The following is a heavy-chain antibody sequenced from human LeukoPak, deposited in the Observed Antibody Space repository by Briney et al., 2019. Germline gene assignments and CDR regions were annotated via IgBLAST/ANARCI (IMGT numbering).Heavy chain of an antibody. CDR2: INHSGST. J-gene: IGHJ5*02. CDR1: GGSFSGYY. CDR3: ARGLSYHNWYDP. Sequence: SETLSLTCGVYGGSFSGYYWTWIRQPPGKGLEWIGEINHSGSTNYSPSLKSRVTISMDTSKNQFSLKLSSVTAADTAVYYCARGLSYHNWYDPWGQGTLATVSS. V-gene: IGHV4-34*01. D-gene: IGHD3-10*01.